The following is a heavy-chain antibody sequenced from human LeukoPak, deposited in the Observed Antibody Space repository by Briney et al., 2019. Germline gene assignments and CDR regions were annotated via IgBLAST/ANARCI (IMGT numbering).Heavy chain of an antibody. CDR3: ARDYGDYGAFDI. V-gene: IGHV1-46*01. J-gene: IGHJ3*02. CDR2: INPSGGST. D-gene: IGHD4-17*01. Sequence: ASVKVSCKASGYTFTSYYIHWVRQAPGQGLEWMGIINPSGGSTDYAQKFQGRVTVTRDTSTSTAYMELRSLRSDDTAVYYCARDYGDYGAFDIWGQGTMVTVSS. CDR1: GYTFTSYY.